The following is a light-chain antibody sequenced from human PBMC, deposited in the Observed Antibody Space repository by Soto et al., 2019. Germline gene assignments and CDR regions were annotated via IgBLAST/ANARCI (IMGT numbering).Light chain of an antibody. CDR2: GAS. CDR3: QQYNNWPRT. J-gene: IGKJ1*01. V-gene: IGKV3-15*01. CDR1: QSVSSN. Sequence: EIVMTQSPATLSISPGERATLPCRASQSVSSNLAWYQQKPGQAPRLLIYGASTRATGIPARFSGSGSGTEFTLTISSLQSEDFAVYYCQQYNNWPRTFGQGTTV.